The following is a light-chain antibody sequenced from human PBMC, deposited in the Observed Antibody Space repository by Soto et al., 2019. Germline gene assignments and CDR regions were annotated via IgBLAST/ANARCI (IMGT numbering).Light chain of an antibody. J-gene: IGKJ3*01. Sequence: DIQMTQSPSSLSASVGDRVTITCRASQGISNYLAWYQQKPGKVPKLLIYAASTLQSGVPSRFSGSGSGTDFTLNISSLKPEVVANYYCKKYTRAPFTFGPGTKVDIK. CDR2: AAS. V-gene: IGKV1-27*01. CDR1: QGISNY. CDR3: KKYTRAPFT.